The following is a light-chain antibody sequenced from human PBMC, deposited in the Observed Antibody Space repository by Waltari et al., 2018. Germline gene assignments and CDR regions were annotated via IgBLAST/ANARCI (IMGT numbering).Light chain of an antibody. CDR3: QQYGSSPPWT. J-gene: IGKJ1*01. V-gene: IGKV3-20*01. CDR2: GAS. CDR1: QSVSISY. Sequence: EIVLTQSPGTLSLSPGERATVSCRASQSVSISYLAWYQQKPGQAPRLLIYGASSRATGIPDRFSGSGSGTDFTLTISRLEPEDFAVYYCQQYGSSPPWTFGQGTKVEIK.